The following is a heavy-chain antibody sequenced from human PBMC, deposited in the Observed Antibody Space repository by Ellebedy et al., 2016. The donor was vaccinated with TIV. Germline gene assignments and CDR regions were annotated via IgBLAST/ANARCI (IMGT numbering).Heavy chain of an antibody. CDR1: GFTFRDNA. CDR2: LTASGDST. V-gene: IGHV3-23*01. J-gene: IGHJ4*02. D-gene: IGHD2-21*02. Sequence: GESLKISCAASGFTFRDNAMHWVRQAPGKGLEWVSGLTASGDSTYYADSVKGRFTISRDNSKNTLYLQMNSLRVEDTAVYYGVVTGWRGGTIVPFTYWGQGSLVTVSS. CDR3: VVTGWRGGTIVPFTY.